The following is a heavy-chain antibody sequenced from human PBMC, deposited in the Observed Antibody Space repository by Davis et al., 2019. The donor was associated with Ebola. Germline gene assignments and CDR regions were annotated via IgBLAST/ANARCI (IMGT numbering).Heavy chain of an antibody. J-gene: IGHJ6*02. CDR2: IIPILGLA. CDR3: ATGVAPHYGRSYYYYGMDV. V-gene: IGHV1-69*04. D-gene: IGHD3-10*01. CDR1: AGTFSSYA. Sequence: AASVKVSCKASAGTFSSYAISWVRQAPGQGLEWMGRIIPILGLAHYAQKFQGRVTITADKSTSTAYMELSSLRSEDTAVYYCATGVAPHYGRSYYYYGMDVWGQGTTVTVSS.